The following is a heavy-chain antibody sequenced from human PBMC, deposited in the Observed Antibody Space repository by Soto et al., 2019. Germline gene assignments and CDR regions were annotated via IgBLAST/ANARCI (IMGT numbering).Heavy chain of an antibody. J-gene: IGHJ6*02. D-gene: IGHD5-18*01. CDR3: ARDHQLWFWFWYGMDV. Sequence: QVQLVESGGGVVQPGRSLRLSCAASGFTFSSYGMHWVRQAPGKGLEWVAVIWYDGSNKYYADSVKGRFTISRDNSKNTLYLQMNSLRAEDTAVYYCARDHQLWFWFWYGMDVWGQGTTVTVSS. CDR1: GFTFSSYG. V-gene: IGHV3-33*01. CDR2: IWYDGSNK.